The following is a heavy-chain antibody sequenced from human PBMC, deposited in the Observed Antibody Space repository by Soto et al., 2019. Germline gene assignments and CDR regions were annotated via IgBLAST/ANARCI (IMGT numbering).Heavy chain of an antibody. D-gene: IGHD5-18*01. V-gene: IGHV4-30-2*01. CDR3: ARGYSYGHYYFDY. J-gene: IGHJ4*02. CDR1: GGSISSAGYC. CDR2: MYHSGIT. Sequence: PSETLSLTCTVSGGSISSAGYCWSWIRQHPGKGLEWIGYMYHSGITYYNPSLKSRVTISVDRSKNQFSLKLSSVTAADTAVYYCARGYSYGHYYFDYWGQGILVTVSS.